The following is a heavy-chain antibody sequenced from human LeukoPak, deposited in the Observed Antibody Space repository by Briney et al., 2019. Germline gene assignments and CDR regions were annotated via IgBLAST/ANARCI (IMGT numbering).Heavy chain of an antibody. V-gene: IGHV3-7*03. J-gene: IGHJ4*02. D-gene: IGHD6-13*01. CDR2: IKQDGSAK. CDR3: AKGLPASGYSSSWLDY. Sequence: GGSLRLSCAASGFKFSNHWMSWVRQAPGKGPEWVANIKQDGSAKYYVDSVKGRFTISRDNAKNSLYLQMNSLRAEDTALYYCAKGLPASGYSSSWLDYWGQGTLVTVSS. CDR1: GFKFSNHW.